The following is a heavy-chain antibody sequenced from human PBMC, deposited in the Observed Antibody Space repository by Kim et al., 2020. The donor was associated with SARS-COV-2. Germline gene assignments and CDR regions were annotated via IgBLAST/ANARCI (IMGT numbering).Heavy chain of an antibody. D-gene: IGHD3-22*01. CDR2: ISTSGST. CDR1: GGSITSGSYY. J-gene: IGHJ5*02. V-gene: IGHV4-61*02. CDR3: ARGTSGYNWFDP. Sequence: SETLSLTCDVSGGSITSGSYYWSWIRQPAGKGLEWIGRISTSGSTNYNPSLKSRVTISVDTSKNQFSLRLSSVTATDTAIYYCARGTSGYNWFDPWGQGTLVTVSS.